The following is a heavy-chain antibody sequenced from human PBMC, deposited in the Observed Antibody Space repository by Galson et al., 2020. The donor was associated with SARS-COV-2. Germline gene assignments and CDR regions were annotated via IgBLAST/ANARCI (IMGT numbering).Heavy chain of an antibody. D-gene: IGHD6-19*01. Sequence: ASVTVSCKVSGYRFTELSIHWVRQAPGKGLEWLGSFDPEDGETISAQKFQGRVTMTEDTSKDTAYMELSSLRSDDTAVYYCATGIAVPGPAAWFDPWGQGTLVTVSS. V-gene: IGHV1-24*01. J-gene: IGHJ5*02. CDR1: GYRFTELS. CDR3: ATGIAVPGPAAWFDP. CDR2: FDPEDGET.